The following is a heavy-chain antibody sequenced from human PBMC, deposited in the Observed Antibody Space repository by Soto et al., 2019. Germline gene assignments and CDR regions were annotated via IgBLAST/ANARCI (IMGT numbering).Heavy chain of an antibody. Sequence: SETLSLTCSVSGASISSYYWSWIRQSPGKGLEWIGYVYYSGSTTYNPSLKSRVTISVDTSKNQFSLQLNSVTPEDTAVYYCARESVRQQLAYYFDYWGQGTLVTVSS. V-gene: IGHV4-59*12. CDR3: ARESVRQQLAYYFDY. D-gene: IGHD6-13*01. CDR2: VYYSGST. CDR1: GASISSYY. J-gene: IGHJ4*02.